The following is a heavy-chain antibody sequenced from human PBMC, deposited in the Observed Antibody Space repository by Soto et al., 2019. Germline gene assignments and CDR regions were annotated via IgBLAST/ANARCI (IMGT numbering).Heavy chain of an antibody. V-gene: IGHV3-15*07. CDR2: IKSKNDGGTT. CDR3: TRHPLGYCSSSSCYDYFDY. J-gene: IGHJ4*02. Sequence: PGGSLRLSCAASGFTFSNAWMNWVRQAPGKGLEWVGRIKSKNDGGTTDYAAPVKGRLTISRDDSKNTLYLQVNSLKTEDTAVYYCTRHPLGYCSSSSCYDYFDYWGQGTLVTSPQ. CDR1: GFTFSNAW. D-gene: IGHD2-2*01.